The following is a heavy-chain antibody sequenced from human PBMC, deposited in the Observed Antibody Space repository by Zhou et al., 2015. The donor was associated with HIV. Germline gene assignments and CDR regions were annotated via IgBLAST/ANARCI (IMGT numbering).Heavy chain of an antibody. CDR2: IIPIFGTA. J-gene: IGHJ6*02. V-gene: IGHV1-69*01. CDR1: GGTFSSYA. D-gene: IGHD5-12*01. Sequence: QVQLVQSGAEVKKPGSSVKVSCKASGGTFSSYAISWVRQAPGQGLEWMGGIIPIFGTANYAQKFQGRVTITADESTSTAYMELSSLRSEDTAVYYCARVPGSGYDIRGSSEYSSGYYYYGMDVWGQGTTVTVSS. CDR3: ARVPGSGYDIRGSSEYSSGYYYYGMDV.